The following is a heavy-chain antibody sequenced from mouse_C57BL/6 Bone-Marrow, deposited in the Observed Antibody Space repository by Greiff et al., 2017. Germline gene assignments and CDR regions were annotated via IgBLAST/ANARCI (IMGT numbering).Heavy chain of an antibody. J-gene: IGHJ3*01. CDR3: TTGLLLN. CDR2: IDPENGDT. D-gene: IGHD2-3*01. Sequence: EVQLRQSGAELVRPGASVKLSCTASGFNIKDDYMHWVKQRPEQGLEWIGWIDPENGDTEYASKFQGKATITADTSSNTAYLQLSSLTSEDTAVYYCTTGLLLNWGQGTLVTVSA. V-gene: IGHV14-4*01. CDR1: GFNIKDDY.